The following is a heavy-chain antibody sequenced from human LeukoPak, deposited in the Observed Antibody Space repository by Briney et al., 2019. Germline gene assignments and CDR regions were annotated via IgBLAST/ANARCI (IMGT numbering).Heavy chain of an antibody. CDR2: FDPEDGET. CDR3: ATLTAEGLYCTNGVCLYFDY. CDR1: VYTLTELS. Sequence: GASAKVSCKVSVYTLTELSMHWVRQAPEKGLEWMGGFDPEDGETIYAQKFQGRVTMTEDTSTDTAYMELSSLRSEDTAVYYCATLTAEGLYCTNGVCLYFDYWGQGTLVTVSS. J-gene: IGHJ4*02. D-gene: IGHD2-8*01. V-gene: IGHV1-24*01.